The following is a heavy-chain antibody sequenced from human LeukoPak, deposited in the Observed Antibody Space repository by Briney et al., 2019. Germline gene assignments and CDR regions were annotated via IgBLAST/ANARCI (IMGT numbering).Heavy chain of an antibody. CDR1: GYTFTNYY. CDR2: ISAYNGNT. J-gene: IGHJ6*02. Sequence: ASVKVSCKASGYTFTNYYMRWVRQAPGQGLEWMGWISAYNGNTNYAQKLQGRVTMTTDTSTSTAYMELRSLRSDDTAVYYCARDRVAAAGTPKLTLHTKYYYYGMDVWGQGTTVTVS. CDR3: ARDRVAAAGTPKLTLHTKYYYYGMDV. V-gene: IGHV1-18*04. D-gene: IGHD6-13*01.